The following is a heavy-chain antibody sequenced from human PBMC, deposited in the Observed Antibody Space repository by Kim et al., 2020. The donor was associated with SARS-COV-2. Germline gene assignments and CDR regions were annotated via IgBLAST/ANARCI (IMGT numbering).Heavy chain of an antibody. J-gene: IGHJ3*02. CDR3: ARVLRFLEEDAFDI. D-gene: IGHD3-3*01. Sequence: SPSFQGQVTISAAKSISTAYLQWSSLKASDTAMYYCARVLRFLEEDAFDIWGQGTMVTVSS. V-gene: IGHV5-51*01.